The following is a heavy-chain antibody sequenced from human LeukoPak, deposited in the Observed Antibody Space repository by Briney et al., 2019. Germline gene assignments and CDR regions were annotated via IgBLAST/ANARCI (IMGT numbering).Heavy chain of an antibody. D-gene: IGHD3/OR15-3a*01. CDR3: TRDAGSWTDFDY. J-gene: IGHJ4*02. CDR2: MSYDGTNE. V-gene: IGHV3-30*04. Sequence: PGRSLRLSCTVSGFTLSSHSMHWVRQAPGQGLEGVAVMSYDGTNENYADSVKGRFTISRDNSKNTVFLQMNSLRIEDTAVYYCTRDAGSWTDFDYWGQGTLVSVSS. CDR1: GFTLSSHS.